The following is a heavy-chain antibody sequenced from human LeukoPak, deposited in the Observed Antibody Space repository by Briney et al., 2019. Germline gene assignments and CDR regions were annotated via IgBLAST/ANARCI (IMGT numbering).Heavy chain of an antibody. Sequence: SETLSLTCTVSGGSISSYYWSWIRQPPGKGLEWIGYIYYSGSTNYNPSLKSRVTISADTSKNQFSLKLSSVTAADTAVYYCARHLYDSSGYYYFDYWGQGTLVTVSS. CDR2: IYYSGST. V-gene: IGHV4-59*08. CDR3: ARHLYDSSGYYYFDY. CDR1: GGSISSYY. J-gene: IGHJ4*02. D-gene: IGHD3-22*01.